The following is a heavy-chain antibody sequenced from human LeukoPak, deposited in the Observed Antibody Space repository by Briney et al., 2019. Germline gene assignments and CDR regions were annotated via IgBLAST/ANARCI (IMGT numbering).Heavy chain of an antibody. CDR2: INHSGST. V-gene: IGHV4-30-2*01. J-gene: IGHJ1*01. Sequence: SQTLSLTCTVSGGSISSGGYYWSWIRQPPGKGLEWIGEINHSGSTNYNPSLKSRVTISVDTSKNQFSLKLSSVTAADTAVYYCARGDSVYSSSWYLTFYFQHWGQGTLVTVSS. CDR1: GGSISSGGYY. D-gene: IGHD6-13*01. CDR3: ARGDSVYSSSWYLTFYFQH.